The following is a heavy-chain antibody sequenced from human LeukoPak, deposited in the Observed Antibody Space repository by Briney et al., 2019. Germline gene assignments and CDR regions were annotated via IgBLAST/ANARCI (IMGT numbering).Heavy chain of an antibody. J-gene: IGHJ4*02. CDR2: ISGSGGST. Sequence: GRSLRLSCAASGFTFSSYAMSWVRPAPGKGLEWVSAISGSGGSTYYADSVKGRFTISRDNSKNTLYLQMNSLRAEDTAVYYCAKEEITFGGVIVIPLPFDYWGQGTLVTVSS. V-gene: IGHV3-23*01. CDR3: AKEEITFGGVIVIPLPFDY. CDR1: GFTFSSYA. D-gene: IGHD3-16*02.